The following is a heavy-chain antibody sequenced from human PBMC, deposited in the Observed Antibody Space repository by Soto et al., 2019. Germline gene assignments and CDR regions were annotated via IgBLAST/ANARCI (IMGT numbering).Heavy chain of an antibody. D-gene: IGHD3-16*01. Sequence: EVQLVESGGGLVQPGGSLRLSCAASGFTFSSYSMNWVRQAPGKGLEWVSYISSSSSTIYYADSVKGRFTISRDNDKKSLYLQMNSLRAEDTAVYYCARRPIMTSHYYYYYMDVWGKGTTVTVSS. J-gene: IGHJ6*03. CDR1: GFTFSSYS. V-gene: IGHV3-48*01. CDR3: ARRPIMTSHYYYYYMDV. CDR2: ISSSSSTI.